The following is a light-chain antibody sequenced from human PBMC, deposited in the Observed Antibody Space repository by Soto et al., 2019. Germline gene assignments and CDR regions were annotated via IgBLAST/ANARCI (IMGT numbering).Light chain of an antibody. CDR3: QQYGSSSPLT. J-gene: IGKJ4*01. CDR2: GAS. V-gene: IGKV3-20*01. CDR1: QSVSSNY. Sequence: DIVLTQSPGTLSLSPGERATLSCRASQSVSSNYLAWYQQKPGQAPRLLIYGASSRATGIPDRFSGSGSGTDFTLTISRLEPEDFAIYYCQQYGSSSPLTFGGGTKVDIK.